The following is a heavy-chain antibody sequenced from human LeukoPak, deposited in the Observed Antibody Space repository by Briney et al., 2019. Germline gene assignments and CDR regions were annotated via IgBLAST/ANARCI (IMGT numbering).Heavy chain of an antibody. CDR3: ARYCSGGSYYYGMDV. CDR2: IYHSGST. V-gene: IGHV4-30-2*01. J-gene: IGHJ6*02. Sequence: SETLSLTCAVSGGSISSGGYSWSWIRQPPGKGLEWIGYIYHSGSTYYNPSLKSRVTISVDRSKNQFSLKLSSVTAADTAVYYCARYCSGGSYYYGMDVWGHGTTVTVSS. D-gene: IGHD2-15*01. CDR1: GGSISSGGYS.